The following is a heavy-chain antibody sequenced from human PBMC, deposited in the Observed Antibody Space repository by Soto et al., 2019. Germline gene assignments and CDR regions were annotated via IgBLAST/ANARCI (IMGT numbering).Heavy chain of an antibody. CDR1: GYTFTSYG. CDR2: ISAYNGNT. J-gene: IGHJ4*02. V-gene: IGHV1-18*01. D-gene: IGHD2-15*01. CDR3: ARGRSGCGGSCYPDFDY. Sequence: QVQLVQSGAEVKNPGASVKVSCKASGYTFTSYGISWVRQAPGQGLEWMGWISAYNGNTNYAQKPQGRVTMTTDTSTSTAYMELRSLRSDDTAVYYCARGRSGCGGSCYPDFDYWGQGTLVTVSS.